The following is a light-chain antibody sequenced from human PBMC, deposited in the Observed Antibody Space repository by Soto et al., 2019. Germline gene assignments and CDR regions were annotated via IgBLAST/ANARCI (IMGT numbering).Light chain of an antibody. J-gene: IGKJ5*01. CDR1: QSVDIN. Sequence: IVLTHPPDPLSFSQGERVTLSCRASQSVDINLAWYQQKPGQAPRLLIYDASNRPTDIPARFSGSGSGTDFTLTISRLEPEDFAVYYCRQRSNWPLTFGQGNDWRL. V-gene: IGKV3-11*01. CDR3: RQRSNWPLT. CDR2: DAS.